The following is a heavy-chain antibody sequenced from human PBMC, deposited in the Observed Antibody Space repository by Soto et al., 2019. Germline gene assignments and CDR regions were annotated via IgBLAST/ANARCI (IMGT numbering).Heavy chain of an antibody. Sequence: GESLKISCQASGYSFTTYWISWVRQMPGKGLECMGRIDPTDSYTDYGPSFEGHVTMSVDRSINTAYLEWSSLKASDSAMYYCAADSRYCSGGNCEDYWGQGTLVTVSS. CDR3: AADSRYCSGGNCEDY. D-gene: IGHD2-15*01. J-gene: IGHJ4*02. V-gene: IGHV5-10-1*01. CDR1: GYSFTTYW. CDR2: IDPTDSYT.